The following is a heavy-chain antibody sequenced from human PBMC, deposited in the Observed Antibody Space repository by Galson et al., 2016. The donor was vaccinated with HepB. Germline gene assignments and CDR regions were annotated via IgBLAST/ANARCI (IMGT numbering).Heavy chain of an antibody. D-gene: IGHD3-10*01. CDR2: ISGSGGST. V-gene: IGHV3-23*01. Sequence: SLRLSCAASGFTFSSYAMSWVRQAPGKGLEWVSAISGSGGSTYYADSVKGRFTISRDNSKNTLYLQMNSLRAEDTAVYYCAKSSISYGSGSYYPFDYWGQGTLVTVSS. CDR1: GFTFSSYA. J-gene: IGHJ4*02. CDR3: AKSSISYGSGSYYPFDY.